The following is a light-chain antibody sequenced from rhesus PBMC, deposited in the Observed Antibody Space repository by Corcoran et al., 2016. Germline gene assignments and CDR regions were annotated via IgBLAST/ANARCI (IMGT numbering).Light chain of an antibody. CDR3: QQLNTFPFT. CDR1: QGISSY. J-gene: IGKJ3*01. CDR2: DAS. V-gene: IGKV1-38*01. Sequence: DIQLTQSPSSLSASVGDRVTITCRASQGISSYLAWYQQKSGKAPKLLIFDASSLQSGVPSRFSGSGVGIEFTRTISRLQPEDFATYYCQQLNTFPFTFGPGTKLDIK.